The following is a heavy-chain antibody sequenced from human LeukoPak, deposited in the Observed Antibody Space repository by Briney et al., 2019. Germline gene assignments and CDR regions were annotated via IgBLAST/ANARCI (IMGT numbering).Heavy chain of an antibody. CDR1: GFAFSTYE. Sequence: GGSLRLSCAASGFAFSTYEMSWVRQAPGKGLEWVANIKQDGSEENFVDSVKGRFTISRDNAKKSLYLQMNSLRAEDTAVYYCARGSSAGASLRHDYWGQGTLVTVSS. D-gene: IGHD1-26*01. CDR3: ARGSSAGASLRHDY. CDR2: IKQDGSEE. J-gene: IGHJ4*02. V-gene: IGHV3-7*01.